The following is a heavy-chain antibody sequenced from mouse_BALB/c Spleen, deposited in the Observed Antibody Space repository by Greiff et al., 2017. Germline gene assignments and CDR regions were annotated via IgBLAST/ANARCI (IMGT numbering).Heavy chain of an antibody. CDR1: GDSITSGY. J-gene: IGHJ4*01. CDR2: ISYSGST. V-gene: IGHV3-8*02. CDR3: ARPRQSYYYAMDY. Sequence: ESGPSLVKPSQTLSLTCSVTGDSITSGYWNWIRKFPGSKLEYMGYISYSGSTHYNPSLKSRISITRDTSKNQYYLQLNSVTTEDTATYYCARPRQSYYYAMDYWGQGTSVTVSS. D-gene: IGHD3-2*01.